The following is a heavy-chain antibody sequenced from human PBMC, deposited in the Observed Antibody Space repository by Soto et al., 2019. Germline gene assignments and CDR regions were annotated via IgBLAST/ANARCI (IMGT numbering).Heavy chain of an antibody. J-gene: IGHJ6*02. V-gene: IGHV3-53*01. CDR3: ARADYSYYYGMDV. CDR2: IYSGGST. Sequence: GGSLRLSCAASEFTVSSNYMSWVRQAPGKGLEWVSVIYSGGSTYYADSVKGRFTISRDNSKNTLYLQMNSLRAEDTAVYYCARADYSYYYGMDVWGQGTTVTVSS. CDR1: EFTVSSNY.